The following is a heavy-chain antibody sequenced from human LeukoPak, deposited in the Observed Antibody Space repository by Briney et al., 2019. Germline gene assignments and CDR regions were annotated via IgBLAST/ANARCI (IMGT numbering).Heavy chain of an antibody. V-gene: IGHV4-4*09. CDR3: ARQKCTSASCLTKNAFDI. J-gene: IGHJ3*02. CDR2: IYTSGST. CDR1: GSISGYY. D-gene: IGHD2-2*01. Sequence: TSETLSLTCTVSGSISGYYWSWIRQPPGKGLEWIGYIYTSGSTNYNPSLESRVTISVDTSKNQFSLDLSSVSAADTAVYYCARQKCTSASCLTKNAFDIWGQGTMVTVSS.